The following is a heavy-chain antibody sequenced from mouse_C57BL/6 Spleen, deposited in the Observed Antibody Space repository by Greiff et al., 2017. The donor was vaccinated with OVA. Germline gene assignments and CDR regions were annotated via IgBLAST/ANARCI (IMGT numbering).Heavy chain of an antibody. V-gene: IGHV2-2*01. CDR3: ARYSNYKAMDY. CDR2: IWSGGST. Sequence: VQLVESGPGLVQPSQSLSITCTVSGFSLTSYGVHWVRQSPGKGLEWLGVIWSGGSTDYNAAFISRLSISKDNSKSQVFFKMNSLQADDTARYYCARYSNYKAMDYWGQGTSVTVSS. J-gene: IGHJ4*01. D-gene: IGHD2-5*01. CDR1: GFSLTSYG.